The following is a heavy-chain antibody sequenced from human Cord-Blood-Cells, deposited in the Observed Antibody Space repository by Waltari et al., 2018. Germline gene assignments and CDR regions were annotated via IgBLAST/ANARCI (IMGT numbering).Heavy chain of an antibody. CDR1: GFTFSSYA. CDR2: ISGSGGST. CDR3: AKDRWAGSGGSCLDY. V-gene: IGHV3-23*01. D-gene: IGHD2-15*01. Sequence: EVQLLESGGGLVQPGGSLRLSCAASGFTFSSYALSWVRQAPGKGLEWVSAISGSGGSTYYADSVKGRFTISRDNSKNTLYLQMNSLRAEDTAVYYCAKDRWAGSGGSCLDYWGQGTLVTVSS. J-gene: IGHJ4*02.